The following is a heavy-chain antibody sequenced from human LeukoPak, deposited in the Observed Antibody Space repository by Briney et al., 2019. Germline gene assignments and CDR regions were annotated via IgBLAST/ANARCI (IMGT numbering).Heavy chain of an antibody. CDR3: AKGAGNFDWSYHDY. D-gene: IGHD3-9*01. CDR2: ISGSGGTT. J-gene: IGHJ4*02. CDR1: RFTFSSYA. V-gene: IGHV3-23*01. Sequence: PGESLRLSCAASRFTFSSYAMSWVRQAPGKGLEWDSAISGSGGTTYNADSVKGRFTISRDNSKNTLYLQLNSLRAEDTAVYYCAKGAGNFDWSYHDYWGQGTLVTVSS.